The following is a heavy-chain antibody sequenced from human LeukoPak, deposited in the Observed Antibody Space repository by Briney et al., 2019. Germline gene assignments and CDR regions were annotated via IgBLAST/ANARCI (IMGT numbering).Heavy chain of an antibody. CDR3: ARLRTGGYSSRYEDYFDY. Sequence: GESLKISCKGSGYSFTSYWIGWVRQMPGKGLEWMGIIYPGDSDTRYSPSFQGQVTISADKSISTAYLQWSSLKASDTAMYYCARLRTGGYSSRYEDYFDYWGQGTLVTVSS. CDR1: GYSFTSYW. D-gene: IGHD6-13*01. V-gene: IGHV5-51*01. J-gene: IGHJ4*02. CDR2: IYPGDSDT.